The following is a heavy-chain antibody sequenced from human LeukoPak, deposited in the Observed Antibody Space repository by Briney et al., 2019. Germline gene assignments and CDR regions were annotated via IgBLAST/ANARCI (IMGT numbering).Heavy chain of an antibody. D-gene: IGHD3-22*01. Sequence: SETLSLTCTVSGGSISGYYWSWIRQSAGKGLEWIGHIYTTGSTNYNPSFKSRATVSVDRSKNQFSLKLSSVTAADTAVYYCARADSGYYSSDAFDIWGQGTMVTVSS. V-gene: IGHV4-4*07. CDR3: ARADSGYYSSDAFDI. CDR1: GGSISGYY. J-gene: IGHJ3*02. CDR2: IYTTGST.